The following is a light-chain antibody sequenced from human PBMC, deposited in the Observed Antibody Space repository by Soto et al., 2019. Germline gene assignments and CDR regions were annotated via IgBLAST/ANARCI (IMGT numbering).Light chain of an antibody. Sequence: QSVLTQPPSVSGAPGQRVTISCTGSSSNIGAGYDVHWYQQLPGTAPKLLIYGNSNRPSGVPDRFSGSKSGTSASLAITGLQAEYEAEYYCQSYDSSLSRAKVFVTRTKLTVL. CDR2: GNS. V-gene: IGLV1-40*01. CDR1: SSNIGAGYD. J-gene: IGLJ1*01. CDR3: QSYDSSLSRAKV.